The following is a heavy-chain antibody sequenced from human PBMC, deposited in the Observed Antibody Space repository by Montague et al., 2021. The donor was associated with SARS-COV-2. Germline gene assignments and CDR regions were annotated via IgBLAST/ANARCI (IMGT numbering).Heavy chain of an antibody. CDR3: ARTIVVVSAASRYFDL. CDR1: GGSTSSYY. D-gene: IGHD2-2*01. Sequence: SETLSLTCTVSGGSTSSYYWSWFRQPLGKGLEWIGCIYYCGSTNYNPSLKSRVTISVDTSKTQFSLMLNSVTAADTAVYYCARTIVVVSAASRYFDLWGRGTLVTVSS. J-gene: IGHJ2*01. V-gene: IGHV4-59*01. CDR2: IYYCGST.